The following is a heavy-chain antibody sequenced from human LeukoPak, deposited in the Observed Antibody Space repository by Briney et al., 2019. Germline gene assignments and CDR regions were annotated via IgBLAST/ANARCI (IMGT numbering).Heavy chain of an antibody. Sequence: PPETLSLTCAVYGGSFSGYYWSWIHQPPGKGLEWIGGIYYSGSTYYNPSLKSRVTISVDTSKNQFSLKLSSVTAADTAVYYCASKSIAAAGPFDYWGQGTLVTVSS. CDR2: IYYSGST. J-gene: IGHJ4*02. D-gene: IGHD6-13*01. CDR1: GGSFSGYY. V-gene: IGHV4-34*01. CDR3: ASKSIAAAGPFDY.